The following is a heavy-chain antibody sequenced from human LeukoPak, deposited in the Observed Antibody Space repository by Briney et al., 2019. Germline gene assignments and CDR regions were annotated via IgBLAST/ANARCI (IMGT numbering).Heavy chain of an antibody. V-gene: IGHV3-30*04. J-gene: IGHJ5*02. D-gene: IGHD3-22*01. CDR3: ARDYDSSGYYPFDP. CDR1: GFTFSSYA. Sequence: GGSLRLSCAASGFTFSSYAMHWVRQAPGKGLEWVAVISYDGSNKYYADSVKGRFTISRDNSKNTLYLQMSSLRAEDTAVYYCARDYDSSGYYPFDPWGQGTLVTVSS. CDR2: ISYDGSNK.